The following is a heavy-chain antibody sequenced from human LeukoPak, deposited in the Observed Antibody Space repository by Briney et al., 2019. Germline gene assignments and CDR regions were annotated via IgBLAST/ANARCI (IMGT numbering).Heavy chain of an antibody. CDR2: IYYTGST. Sequence: KTSETLSLTCTVSGGSISSYSWNWIRQPPGKGLEWIGYIYYTGSTNYNPSLKSRVTISVDTSKNQFSLKLSSVTAADTAVYYCARGGYYGSGNDFRFDPWGQGTLVTVSS. CDR1: GGSISSYS. V-gene: IGHV4-59*01. D-gene: IGHD3-10*01. J-gene: IGHJ5*02. CDR3: ARGGYYGSGNDFRFDP.